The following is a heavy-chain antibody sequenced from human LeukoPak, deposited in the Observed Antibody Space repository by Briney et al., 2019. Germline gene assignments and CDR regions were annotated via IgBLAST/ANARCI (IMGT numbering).Heavy chain of an antibody. D-gene: IGHD6-19*01. CDR1: GFTFSSYS. Sequence: GGSLRLSCAASGFTFSSYSMNWVRQAPGKGLEWVSSISSTSSYMYYADSMKGRFIISRDNAKNSLYLQMNSLRAEDTAVYYCARASSGWAVGLYYFDHWGQGTLVTVSS. J-gene: IGHJ4*02. CDR3: ARASSGWAVGLYYFDH. CDR2: ISSTSSYM. V-gene: IGHV3-21*01.